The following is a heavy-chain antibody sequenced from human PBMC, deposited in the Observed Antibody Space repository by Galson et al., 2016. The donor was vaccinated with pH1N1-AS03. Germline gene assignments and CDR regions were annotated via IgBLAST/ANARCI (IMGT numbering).Heavy chain of an antibody. J-gene: IGHJ6*02. CDR2: IKRETDGGTT. V-gene: IGHV3-15*01. CDR1: GFTFSNAW. Sequence: SLRLSCAASGFTFSNAWMNWVRQAPGKGLEWVGRIKRETDGGTTDYAAPVKGRFTISRDNSKNTLYLQVNSLRAEDTAVYYCAREKINVGADYYGMDVWGQGTTVTVSS. CDR3: AREKINVGADYYGMDV. D-gene: IGHD1-26*01.